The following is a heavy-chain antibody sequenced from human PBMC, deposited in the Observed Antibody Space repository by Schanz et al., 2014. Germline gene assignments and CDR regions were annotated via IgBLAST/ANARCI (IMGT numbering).Heavy chain of an antibody. Sequence: EVQLLESGGGLVQPGGSLRLSCAASGFTFSSYAMSGVRQAPGKGLEWVSALSGSGGSTYYADSVKDRFTVSRDNSKITVYLQMNSLRAGDTAVYYCARGTDWNLHYWGQGALVTVSS. D-gene: IGHD1-1*01. CDR3: ARGTDWNLHY. CDR2: LSGSGGST. V-gene: IGHV3-23*01. CDR1: GFTFSSYA. J-gene: IGHJ4*02.